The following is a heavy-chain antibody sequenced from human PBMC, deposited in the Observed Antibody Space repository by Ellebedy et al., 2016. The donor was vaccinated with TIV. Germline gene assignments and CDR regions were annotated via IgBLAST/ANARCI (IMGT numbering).Heavy chain of an antibody. CDR3: VRRRSGWYYYDY. CDR1: GFTFSSYA. J-gene: IGHJ4*02. V-gene: IGHV3-23*01. D-gene: IGHD6-19*01. CDR2: ISGSGGRT. Sequence: GESLKISCAASGFTFSSYAMSWVRQAPGQGLEWVSAISGSGGRTDNADSVKGRFTISRDNAKNTLYLQMNSLRAEDTAVYYCVRRRSGWYYYDYWGQGTLVTVSS.